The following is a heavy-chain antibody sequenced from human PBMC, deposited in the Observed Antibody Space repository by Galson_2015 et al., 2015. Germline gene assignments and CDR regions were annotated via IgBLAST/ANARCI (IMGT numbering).Heavy chain of an antibody. D-gene: IGHD6-19*01. CDR3: ARADLGIAVAGSFDY. CDR1: GFTFGDYA. V-gene: IGHV3-49*03. J-gene: IGHJ4*02. CDR2: IRSKAYGGTT. Sequence: SLRLSCAASGFTFGDYAMSWFRQAPGKGLEWVGFIRSKAYGGTTEYAASVKGRFTISRDDSKSIAYLQMNSLKTEDTAVYYCARADLGIAVAGSFDYWGQGTLVTVSS.